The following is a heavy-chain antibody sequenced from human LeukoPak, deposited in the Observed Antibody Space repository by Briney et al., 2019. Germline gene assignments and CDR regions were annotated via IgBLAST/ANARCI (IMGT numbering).Heavy chain of an antibody. Sequence: GGSLRLSCAASGFTFSSYAMSWVRQAPGKGLEWVSAISGSGGSTYYADSVKGRFTISRDNSKNTLYLQMNSLRAEDTAVYYCAKDQRKVIKIGPFDPWGQGTLVTVSS. V-gene: IGHV3-23*01. D-gene: IGHD3-22*01. CDR3: AKDQRKVIKIGPFDP. J-gene: IGHJ5*02. CDR1: GFTFSSYA. CDR2: ISGSGGST.